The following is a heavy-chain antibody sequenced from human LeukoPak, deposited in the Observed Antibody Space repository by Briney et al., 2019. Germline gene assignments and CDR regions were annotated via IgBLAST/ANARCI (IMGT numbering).Heavy chain of an antibody. CDR1: GGSFSDYY. CDR2: INQSGST. J-gene: IGHJ6*03. V-gene: IGHV4-34*01. Sequence: SETLSLTCAVYGGSFSDYYWNWIRQPPGKGLEWIGEINQSGSTNYNPSPKSRVTLSVDTSNNQFSLKLSSVTAADTAVYYCARAGYVSRPGGYYYYMDVWGKGTTVTVSS. D-gene: IGHD3-10*02. CDR3: ARAGYVSRPGGYYYYMDV.